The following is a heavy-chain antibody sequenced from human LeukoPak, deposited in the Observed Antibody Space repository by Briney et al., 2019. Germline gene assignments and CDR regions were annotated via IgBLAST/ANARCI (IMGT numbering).Heavy chain of an antibody. Sequence: GGSLRLSCAASGFNFKTYTMNWVRQAPGKGLEWVSSISSSSRSIFHADSVKGRFTISRDNAKNSLYLQMSSLKPEDTAIYYCAREYYVSSGLDYWGQGTLVTVSS. J-gene: IGHJ4*02. CDR2: ISSSSRSI. V-gene: IGHV3-21*01. D-gene: IGHD3-22*01. CDR1: GFNFKTYT. CDR3: AREYYVSSGLDY.